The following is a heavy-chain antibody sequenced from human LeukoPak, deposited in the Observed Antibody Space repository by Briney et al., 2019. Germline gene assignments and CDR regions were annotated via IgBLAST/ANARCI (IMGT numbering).Heavy chain of an antibody. CDR1: GFTFHDYA. V-gene: IGHV3-43*02. CDR2: ISGDGGST. Sequence: GGSLRLSSAASGFTFHDYAMHWVRQAPGKGLEWVSLISGDGGSTYYADSVKGRFTISRDNNKNSLYLQMNSLRTEDTALYYCAKSADSSGWYEAFDIWGQGTMVTVSS. CDR3: AKSADSSGWYEAFDI. J-gene: IGHJ3*02. D-gene: IGHD6-19*01.